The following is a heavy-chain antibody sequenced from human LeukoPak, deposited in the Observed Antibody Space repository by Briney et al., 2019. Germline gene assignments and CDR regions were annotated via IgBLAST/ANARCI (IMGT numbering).Heavy chain of an antibody. CDR2: ISYEGSDK. CDR1: GFTFSSYG. J-gene: IGHJ4*02. CDR3: AKADAPYCSGGSCYLDY. Sequence: GGSLRLSCAASGFTFSSYGMHWVRQTPGKGLEWVAIISYEGSDKYYVDSVKGRFTISRDNSKNTLYLQMNSLRAEDTAVYYCAKADAPYCSGGSCYLDYWGQGTLVTVSS. V-gene: IGHV3-30*18. D-gene: IGHD2-15*01.